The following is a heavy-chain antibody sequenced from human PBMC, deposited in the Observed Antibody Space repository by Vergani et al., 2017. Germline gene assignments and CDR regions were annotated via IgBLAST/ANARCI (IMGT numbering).Heavy chain of an antibody. Sequence: EVQLVQSGAEVKKPWESLRISCKGSGYSFTSYWISWVRQMPGKGLEWMGRIDPSDSYTNYSPSFQGHVTISADKSISTAYLQWSSLQASDTAMYYCAKQITLAATGHTNFDYWGQGTLVTVSS. D-gene: IGHD6-13*01. CDR1: GYSFTSYW. J-gene: IGHJ4*02. V-gene: IGHV5-10-1*03. CDR3: AKQITLAATGHTNFDY. CDR2: IDPSDSYT.